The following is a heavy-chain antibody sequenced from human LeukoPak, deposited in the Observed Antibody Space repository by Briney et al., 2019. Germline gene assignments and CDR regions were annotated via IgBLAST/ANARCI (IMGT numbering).Heavy chain of an antibody. D-gene: IGHD3-3*01. J-gene: IGHJ3*02. Sequence: SETLSLTCSVSGGSLGISSYYWAWIRQPPGRGLEWIGSVYYSGSTYYEPSLQSRVTIFVDTSKKQFSLNLSSVTAADTAVYYCARRRLYYDSWSGYYTEEGRDAFDIWGQGTMVTVSS. CDR1: GGSLGISSYY. V-gene: IGHV4-39*01. CDR2: VYYSGST. CDR3: ARRRLYYDSWSGYYTEEGRDAFDI.